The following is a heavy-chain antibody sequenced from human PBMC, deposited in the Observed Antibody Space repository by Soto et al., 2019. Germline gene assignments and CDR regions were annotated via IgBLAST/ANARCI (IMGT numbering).Heavy chain of an antibody. Sequence: GGSLRLSCAASGFTFSNYWMSWVRQAPGKGLEWVANIRRDGGKIYCVDSVKGRFTISRDNAKNSLYLQMSSLRVDDTAVYYCARLNWVMDVWGKGTTVTVSS. J-gene: IGHJ6*04. V-gene: IGHV3-7*01. CDR2: IRRDGGKI. CDR3: ARLNWVMDV. CDR1: GFTFSNYW. D-gene: IGHD3-16*01.